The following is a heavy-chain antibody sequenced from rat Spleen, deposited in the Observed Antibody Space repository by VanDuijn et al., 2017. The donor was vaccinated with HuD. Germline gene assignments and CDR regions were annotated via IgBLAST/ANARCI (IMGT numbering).Heavy chain of an antibody. CDR1: GISFTDYS. Sequence: EVQVKESGPGLVQPSQTLSLTCTVSGISFTDYSVHWVRQPPGKGLEWMGVMWRSGSTEYNSGLKSRLSISRDTSKSQVFLKMNSLQTEDTATYYCVRDRTGPFDYWGQGVMVTVSS. CDR3: VRDRTGPFDY. V-gene: IGHV2S63*01. D-gene: IGHD4-2*01. CDR2: MWRSGST. J-gene: IGHJ2*01.